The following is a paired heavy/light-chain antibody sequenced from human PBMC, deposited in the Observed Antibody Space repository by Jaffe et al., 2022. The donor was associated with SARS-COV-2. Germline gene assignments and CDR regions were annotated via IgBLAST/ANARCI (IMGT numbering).Light chain of an antibody. V-gene: IGKV2-28*01. CDR3: MQALQTPRT. J-gene: IGKJ1*01. Sequence: DIVLTQSPLSLPVTPGEPASISCKSSQSLLHKNAYNYLDWYLQKPGQPPQLLIYLGSNRASGVSDRFSGSGSGTDFILKISRVEAGDVGVYYCMQALQTPRTFGQGTKVEIK. CDR2: LGS. CDR1: QSLLHKNAYNY.
Heavy chain of an antibody. Sequence: EVQLVESGGGLVQPGGSLRLSCAASGFTFSNFWMRWVRQAPGKGLEWVANIRQDGREKYYVDSVKGRFTISRDNARDSLFLQMDSLRVEDTAVYYCVRKGDAVVPGIAWSGFGYWGHGTLVTVSS. J-gene: IGHJ4*01. CDR1: GFTFSNFW. V-gene: IGHV3-7*01. CDR3: VRKGDAVVPGIAWSGFGY. CDR2: IRQDGREK. D-gene: IGHD2-2*01.